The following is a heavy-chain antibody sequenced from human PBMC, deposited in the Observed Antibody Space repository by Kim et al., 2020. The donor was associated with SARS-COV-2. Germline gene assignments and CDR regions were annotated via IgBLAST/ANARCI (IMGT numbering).Heavy chain of an antibody. V-gene: IGHV3-30*01. Sequence: VKGRFTTSRDNLKNTLYLQMNSLRAEDTALYYCARDRNCRSTSCYNVFDIWGQGTMVTVSS. J-gene: IGHJ3*02. CDR3: ARDRNCRSTSCYNVFDI. D-gene: IGHD2-2*02.